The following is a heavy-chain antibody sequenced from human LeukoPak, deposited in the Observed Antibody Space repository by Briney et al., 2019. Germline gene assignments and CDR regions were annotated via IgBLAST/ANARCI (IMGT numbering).Heavy chain of an antibody. V-gene: IGHV3-21*04. CDR1: GFTFSRYS. D-gene: IGHD3-22*01. Sequence: GGSLRLSCAASGFTFSRYSMNWVRQAPGKGLEWVSSISGSSIYKYYADSVKGRFTISRDNSKNTLYLQMNSLRAEDTAVYYCAKSAIYYYDSSGYYWFDYWGQGTLVTVSS. J-gene: IGHJ4*02. CDR3: AKSAIYYYDSSGYYWFDY. CDR2: ISGSSIYK.